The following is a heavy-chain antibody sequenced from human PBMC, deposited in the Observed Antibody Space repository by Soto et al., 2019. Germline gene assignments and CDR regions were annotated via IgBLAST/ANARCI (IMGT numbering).Heavy chain of an antibody. CDR1: GFTFSSYD. CDR3: ARVRYTAQYYYGMDV. J-gene: IGHJ6*02. Sequence: GGSLRLSCAAYGFTFSSYDMHWVRQATGKGLEWVSAIGTAGDTYYPGSVKGRFTISRENAKNSLYLQMNSLRAEDTAVYYCARVRYTAQYYYGMDVWGQGATVTVSS. CDR2: IGTAGDT. D-gene: IGHD3-16*02. V-gene: IGHV3-13*01.